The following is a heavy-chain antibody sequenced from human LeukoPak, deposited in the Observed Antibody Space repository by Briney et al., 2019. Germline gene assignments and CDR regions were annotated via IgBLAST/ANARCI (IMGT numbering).Heavy chain of an antibody. CDR1: GFTFSSYG. J-gene: IGHJ4*02. Sequence: GGTLRLSCAASGFTFSSYGMHWVRQAPGKGLEWVAVISYDGSNKYYADSVKGRFTISRDNSKNTLYLQMNSLRAEDTAVYYCARDQAERGATYSDYWGQGTLVTVSS. CDR2: ISYDGSNK. D-gene: IGHD1-26*01. CDR3: ARDQAERGATYSDY. V-gene: IGHV3-30*03.